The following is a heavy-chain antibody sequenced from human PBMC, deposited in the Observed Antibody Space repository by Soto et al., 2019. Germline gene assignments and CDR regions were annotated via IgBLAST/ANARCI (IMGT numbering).Heavy chain of an antibody. CDR1: GGSISSYY. J-gene: IGHJ4*02. V-gene: IGHV4-4*07. CDR2: IYTSGCT. CDR3: ARSLGDYDFWSGSPYYFDY. Sequence: QVQLQESGPGLVKPSETLSLTCTVSGGSISSYYWSWIRQPAGKGLEWIGRIYTSGCTNYNPSHKSRVTTSVDTSKNQFSLKLSSVTAADTAVYYCARSLGDYDFWSGSPYYFDYWGQGTLVTVSS. D-gene: IGHD3-3*01.